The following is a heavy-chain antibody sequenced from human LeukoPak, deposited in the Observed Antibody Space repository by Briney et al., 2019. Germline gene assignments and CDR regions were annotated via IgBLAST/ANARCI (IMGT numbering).Heavy chain of an antibody. D-gene: IGHD3-16*01. CDR2: ISGSGGST. CDR3: ARGRGWVDH. CDR1: GFTFSNYA. J-gene: IGHJ4*02. Sequence: GGSLRLSCAASGFTFSNYAVSWVRQAPGKGLEWVSAISGSGGSTYYADSVKGRFTISRDDARNSVYLQLNSLRAEDTALYYCARGRGWVDHWGQGTLVTVSS. V-gene: IGHV3-23*01.